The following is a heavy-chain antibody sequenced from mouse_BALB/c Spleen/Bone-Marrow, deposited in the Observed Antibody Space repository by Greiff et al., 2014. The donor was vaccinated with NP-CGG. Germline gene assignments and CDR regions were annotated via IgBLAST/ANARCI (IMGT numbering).Heavy chain of an antibody. V-gene: IGHV5-4*02. CDR2: ISNGGTYT. Sequence: EVQLVESVGGLVKPGGSLKLSCAASGFTFSDFYMFWFRQTPEKRLEWVATISNGGTYTYYPDSVKGRFTISRDNAKNNLYLQMSSLKSEDTAMYYCARSGERYGAMDYWGQGTSVTVTS. CDR1: GFTFSDFY. J-gene: IGHJ4*01. D-gene: IGHD1-1*02. CDR3: ARSGERYGAMDY.